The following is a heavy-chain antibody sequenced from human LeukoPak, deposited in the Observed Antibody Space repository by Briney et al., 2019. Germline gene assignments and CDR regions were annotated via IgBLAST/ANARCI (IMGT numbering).Heavy chain of an antibody. J-gene: IGHJ4*02. CDR3: AKDQEGYVWGSYRYTRTLDY. Sequence: GGSLRLSCAASGFTFDDYAMHWVRQAPGKGLEWVSGVHWNSGVIGYADSVKGRFTISRDNSKNTLYLQMNSLRAEDTAVYYCAKDQEGYVWGSYRYTRTLDYWGQGTLVTVSS. CDR1: GFTFDDYA. CDR2: VHWNSGVI. V-gene: IGHV3-9*01. D-gene: IGHD3-16*02.